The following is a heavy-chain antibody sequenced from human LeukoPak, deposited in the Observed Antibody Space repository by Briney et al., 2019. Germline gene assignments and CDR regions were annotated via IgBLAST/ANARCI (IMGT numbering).Heavy chain of an antibody. CDR3: ARLSKGRFFDYIFDY. Sequence: SETLSLTCTVSGGSVTSTSYYWGWIRPPPGKGLEWIANIYYTGSTYSNPSLRSRVTMSVDTSKNQFSLKMNSVTAADTAVYYCARLSKGRFFDYIFDYWGQGTLVTVSS. CDR1: GGSVTSTSYY. D-gene: IGHD3-9*01. CDR2: IYYTGST. V-gene: IGHV4-39*01. J-gene: IGHJ4*02.